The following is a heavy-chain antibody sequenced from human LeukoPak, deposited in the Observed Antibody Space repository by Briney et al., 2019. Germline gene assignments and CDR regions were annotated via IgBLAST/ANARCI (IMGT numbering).Heavy chain of an antibody. J-gene: IGHJ3*02. V-gene: IGHV4-38-2*02. CDR3: ARGGITMIVVAIDAFDI. D-gene: IGHD3-22*01. Sequence: SETLSLTCTVSGYSISSGYYWGWIRQPPGKGLEWIGSIYHSGSTYYNPSLKSRVTISVDTSKNQFSLELSSVTAADTAVYYCARGGITMIVVAIDAFDIWGQGTMVTVSS. CDR2: IYHSGST. CDR1: GYSISSGYY.